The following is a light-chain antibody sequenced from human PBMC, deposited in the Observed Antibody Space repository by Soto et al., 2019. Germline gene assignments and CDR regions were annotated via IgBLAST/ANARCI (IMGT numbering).Light chain of an antibody. V-gene: IGKV1-5*03. J-gene: IGKJ2*01. CDR2: TAS. CDR3: QQYKYDST. Sequence: DIQMTQSPSTLSASVGDRVTITCRASQSISGFLAWYQQKPGRAPRLLIYTASTLASGVPSRFSGSGSETEFTHTISSLQPDDFATYYCQQYKYDSTFGQGTKLEIK. CDR1: QSISGF.